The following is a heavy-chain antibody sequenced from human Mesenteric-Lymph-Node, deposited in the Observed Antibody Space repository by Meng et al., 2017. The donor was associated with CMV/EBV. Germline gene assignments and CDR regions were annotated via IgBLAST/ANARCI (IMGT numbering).Heavy chain of an antibody. CDR2: ISSSSYI. Sequence: GGSLRLSCAASGFTFSSYSMNWVRQAPGKGLEWVSSISSSSYIYYADSVKGRFTISRDNAKNSLYLQMNSLRAEDTAVYYCARVLQDYDFWSGYYISWEGDGMDVWGQGTTVTVSS. CDR1: GFTFSSYS. J-gene: IGHJ6*02. D-gene: IGHD3-3*01. V-gene: IGHV3-21*01. CDR3: ARVLQDYDFWSGYYISWEGDGMDV.